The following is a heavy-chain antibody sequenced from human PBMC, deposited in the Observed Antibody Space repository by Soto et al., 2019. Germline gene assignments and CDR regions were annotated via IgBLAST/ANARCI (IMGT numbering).Heavy chain of an antibody. CDR2: TNPYNANT. V-gene: IGHV1-18*04. CDR3: ARDWTSPSCVSSSCPRGGWFDP. Sequence: ASVKVSCKASGYTLTDHGISWVRQAPGQGLEWMGWTNPYNANTRYGEKVQGRVTMTTDTSSTVYMELTGLTSDDTAVYYCARDWTSPSCVSSSCPRGGWFDPWGQGTLVTVSS. CDR1: GYTLTDHG. J-gene: IGHJ5*02. D-gene: IGHD2-15*01.